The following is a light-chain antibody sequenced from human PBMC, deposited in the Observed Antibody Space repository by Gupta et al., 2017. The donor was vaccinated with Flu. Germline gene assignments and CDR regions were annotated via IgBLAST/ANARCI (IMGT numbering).Light chain of an antibody. CDR1: NIGSKN. J-gene: IGLJ2*01. Sequence: SYELTPPLSSSAALGQTARITCGGNNIGSKNVHWYQQKPGQAPVLIIYRDSNRPSGIPERFSGSNSGNTATLTISRAQAGDEADYYCQVWDSSTAYVVFGGGTKLTVL. CDR2: RDS. CDR3: QVWDSSTAYVV. V-gene: IGLV3-9*01.